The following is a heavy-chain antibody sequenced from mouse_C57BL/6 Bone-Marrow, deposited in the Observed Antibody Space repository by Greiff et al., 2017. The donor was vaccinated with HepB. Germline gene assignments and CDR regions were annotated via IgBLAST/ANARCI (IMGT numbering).Heavy chain of an antibody. J-gene: IGHJ2*01. CDR1: GYTFTSYW. D-gene: IGHD1-1*01. V-gene: IGHV1-64*01. CDR2: IHPNSGST. CDR3: ARRGTLLRYFDY. Sequence: QVQLQQPGAELVKPRASVKLSCKASGYTFTSYWMHWVKQRPGQGLEWIGMIHPNSGSTNYNEKFKSKATLTVDKSSSTAYMQLSSLTSEDSAVYYCARRGTLLRYFDYWGQGTTLTVSS.